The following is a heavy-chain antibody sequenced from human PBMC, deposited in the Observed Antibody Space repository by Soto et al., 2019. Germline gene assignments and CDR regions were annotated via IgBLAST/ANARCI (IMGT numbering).Heavy chain of an antibody. D-gene: IGHD2-15*01. CDR1: GFTFSSYG. J-gene: IGHJ6*02. CDR2: ISYDGSNK. CDR3: AKDLGYCSGGSCYPIYYYYGMDV. V-gene: IGHV3-30*18. Sequence: QVQLVQSGAEVKKPGSSVKVSCKASGFTFSSYGMHWVRQAPGKGLEWVAAISYDGSNKYYAESVKGRFTISRDNSKNTLYLQMNSLRAEDTAVYYCAKDLGYCSGGSCYPIYYYYGMDVWGQGTTVTVSS.